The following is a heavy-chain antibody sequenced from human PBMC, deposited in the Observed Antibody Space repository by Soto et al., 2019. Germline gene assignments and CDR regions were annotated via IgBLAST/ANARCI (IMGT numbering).Heavy chain of an antibody. D-gene: IGHD6-25*01. CDR1: GGTLSSNT. J-gene: IGHJ4*02. CDR2: IIPISGLT. V-gene: IGHV1-69*02. Sequence: GASVKVSCKASGGTLSSNTINWVLQAPGQGLEWMGRIIPISGLTNYAQRFQGTVTLTADKSTSTSYMELSSLRSEDTAVYYCARAKNIAAPIDYWGQGTQVTVSS. CDR3: ARAKNIAAPIDY.